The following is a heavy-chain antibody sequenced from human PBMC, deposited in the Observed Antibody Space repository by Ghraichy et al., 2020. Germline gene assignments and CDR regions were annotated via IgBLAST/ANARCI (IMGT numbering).Heavy chain of an antibody. CDR2: IYNSGTT. Sequence: SETLSLTCTVSGGSLSTYYWSWIRQPPGKGLEWIGYIYNSGTTNYNPSLKRRVTISAHTSKNQFSLRLSSVTAADTAVYYCARVIYGDYRIDSWGQGTLVAVSS. D-gene: IGHD4-17*01. CDR3: ARVIYGDYRIDS. J-gene: IGHJ4*02. V-gene: IGHV4-59*01. CDR1: GGSLSTYY.